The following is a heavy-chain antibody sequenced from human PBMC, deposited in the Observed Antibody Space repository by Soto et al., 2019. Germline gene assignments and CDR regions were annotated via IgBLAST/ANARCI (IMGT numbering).Heavy chain of an antibody. Sequence: SETLSLTCTVSGGSISGYYWSWIRQLPGKGVEWLGFIYPSGTTNYNPSLKSRVTISVDTSKNQFSLKLTSVTAADTAVYYCARAALGNWFDPWGQGALVTSPQ. D-gene: IGHD3-16*01. V-gene: IGHV4-59*01. CDR1: GGSISGYY. CDR3: ARAALGNWFDP. CDR2: IYPSGTT. J-gene: IGHJ5*02.